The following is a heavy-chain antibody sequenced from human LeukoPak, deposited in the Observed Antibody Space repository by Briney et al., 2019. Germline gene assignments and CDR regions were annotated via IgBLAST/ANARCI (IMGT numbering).Heavy chain of an antibody. CDR2: IGDRGGAT. J-gene: IGHJ4*02. V-gene: IGHV3-23*01. CDR1: GFTISNYA. D-gene: IGHD2-15*01. Sequence: GGSLRLSCAASGFTISNYAMSWVRQAPAKGLEGVSAIGDRGGATNCADSVKGRFTISRDNSKNTLYLQMNSLRAEDTAVYYCAKRSCGGGSCNFDYWGQGTLVTVSS. CDR3: AKRSCGGGSCNFDY.